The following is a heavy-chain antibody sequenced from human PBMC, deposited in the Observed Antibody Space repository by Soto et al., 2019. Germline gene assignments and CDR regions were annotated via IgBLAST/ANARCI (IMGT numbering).Heavy chain of an antibody. V-gene: IGHV3-9*01. CDR2: ISWNSGSI. J-gene: IGHJ5*02. Sequence: EVQLVESGGGLVQPGRSLRRSCAASGFTFDDYAMHWVRQAPGKGLEWVSGISWNSGSIGYADSVKGRFTISRDNAKNALYLQMNRLRAEDTALYYCAKDSAQQLVFFWFDPWGQGTLVTVSS. CDR1: GFTFDDYA. D-gene: IGHD6-13*01. CDR3: AKDSAQQLVFFWFDP.